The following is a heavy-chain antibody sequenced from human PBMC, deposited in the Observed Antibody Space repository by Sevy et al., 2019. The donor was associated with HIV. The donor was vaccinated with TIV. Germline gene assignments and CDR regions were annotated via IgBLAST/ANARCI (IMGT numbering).Heavy chain of an antibody. J-gene: IGHJ6*02. CDR1: GYSISSGYY. CDR3: ARDLLYYDSSGYYGYYYYGMDV. Sequence: SETLSLTCTVSGYSISSGYYWGWIRQPPGKGLEWIGSIYHSGSTYYNPSLKGRVTISVDTSKNQFSLRLSSVTAADTAVYYCARDLLYYDSSGYYGYYYYGMDVWGQGTTVTVSS. V-gene: IGHV4-38-2*02. D-gene: IGHD3-22*01. CDR2: IYHSGST.